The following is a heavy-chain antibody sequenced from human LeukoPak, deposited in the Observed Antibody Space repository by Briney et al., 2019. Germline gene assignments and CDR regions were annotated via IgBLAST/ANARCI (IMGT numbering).Heavy chain of an antibody. CDR2: IYYSGST. Sequence: SETLSLTCTVSGGSISSGDYYWNWIRQPPGKRLDWIGYIYYSGSTNYNPSLKSRVTISVDTSKNQFSLKLSSVTAADTAVYYCARSMVRGVITFHYWGQGTLVNVSS. CDR3: ARSMVRGVITFHY. D-gene: IGHD3-10*01. CDR1: GGSISSGDYY. J-gene: IGHJ4*02. V-gene: IGHV4-61*08.